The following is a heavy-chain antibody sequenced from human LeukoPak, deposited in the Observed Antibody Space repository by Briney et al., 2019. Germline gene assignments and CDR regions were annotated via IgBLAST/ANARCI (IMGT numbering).Heavy chain of an antibody. J-gene: IGHJ6*02. CDR3: ARLTRLAPVGTTYYHSLDV. Sequence: SETLSLTGTVSGGSISGHYWSWIRQPPGKGLEWIGHIYYTGVINYDPSLKSRVTMLVDTSKNQFSLKVTSVTAADTAVYYCARLTRLAPVGTTYYHSLDVWGQGSTVTVSS. V-gene: IGHV4-59*08. CDR2: IYYTGVI. D-gene: IGHD2-2*01. CDR1: GGSISGHY.